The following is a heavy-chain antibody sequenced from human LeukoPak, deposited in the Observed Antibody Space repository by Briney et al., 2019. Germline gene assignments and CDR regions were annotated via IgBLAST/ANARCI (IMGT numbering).Heavy chain of an antibody. Sequence: SETLSLTCSVSGDSISSARNYWGWIRQSPGKGLEWLASVYSSGSTHSNPSLTSRVSISIDMSKNQFSLKLYSVTASDAAIYYCARHLSGTAMAHYFDFWGQGTLVTVSS. J-gene: IGHJ4*02. CDR2: VYSSGST. V-gene: IGHV4-39*01. CDR1: GDSISSARNY. CDR3: ARHLSGTAMAHYFDF. D-gene: IGHD5-18*01.